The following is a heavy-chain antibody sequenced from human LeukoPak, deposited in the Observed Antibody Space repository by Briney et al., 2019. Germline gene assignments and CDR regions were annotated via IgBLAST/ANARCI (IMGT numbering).Heavy chain of an antibody. J-gene: IGHJ6*03. Sequence: GGSLRLSCAASGFTFSSYGMSWVRQAPGKGLEWVSAISGSGGSTYYADSVKGRFTISRDNSKNTLYLQMNSLRAEDTAVYYCAKDHYYGSGSYYYYYYYMDVWGKGTTVTISS. CDR3: AKDHYYGSGSYYYYYYYMDV. D-gene: IGHD3-10*01. CDR2: ISGSGGST. V-gene: IGHV3-23*01. CDR1: GFTFSSYG.